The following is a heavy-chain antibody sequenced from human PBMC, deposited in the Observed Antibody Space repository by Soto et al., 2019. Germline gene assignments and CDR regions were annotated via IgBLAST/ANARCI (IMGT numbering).Heavy chain of an antibody. CDR3: AKDFVYYDSSGEIDY. J-gene: IGHJ4*02. V-gene: IGHV3-30*18. D-gene: IGHD3-22*01. CDR1: GFTFSSYG. CDR2: ISYDGSNK. Sequence: QVQLVESGGGVVQPGRSLRLSCAASGFTFSSYGMHWVRQAPGKGLEWVAVISYDGSNKYYADSVKGRFTISRDNSKNTLYLQMNSLRAEDTAVYYCAKDFVYYDSSGEIDYWGQGTLVTVSS.